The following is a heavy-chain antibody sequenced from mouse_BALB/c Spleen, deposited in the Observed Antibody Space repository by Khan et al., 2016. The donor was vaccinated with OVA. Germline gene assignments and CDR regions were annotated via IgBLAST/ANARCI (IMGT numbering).Heavy chain of an antibody. CDR2: INPTSGFT. V-gene: IGHV1-7*01. CDR1: GYSFTTYW. J-gene: IGHJ2*01. Sequence: QVQLQQPGAELAKPGASVKMSCKASGYSFTTYWMHWVKQRPGQGLEWIGYINPTSGFTDYNQKFKDKATLTADKSSSTAYMQLSSLTSDDSAVYYCARDRIDYWGQGTTPTVSS. CDR3: ARDRIDY.